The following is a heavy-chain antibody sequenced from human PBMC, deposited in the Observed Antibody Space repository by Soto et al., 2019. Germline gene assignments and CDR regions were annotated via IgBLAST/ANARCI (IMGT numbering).Heavy chain of an antibody. Sequence: PGGSLRLSCAASGFTFSSYAMSWVRQAPGKGLEWVSAISGSGGSTYYADSVKGRFTISRDNSKNTLYLQMNSLRAEDTAVYYCAKDMYNIVVVPAAMLPWGQGTLVTVSS. CDR1: GFTFSSYA. D-gene: IGHD2-2*01. V-gene: IGHV3-23*01. J-gene: IGHJ5*02. CDR2: ISGSGGST. CDR3: AKDMYNIVVVPAAMLP.